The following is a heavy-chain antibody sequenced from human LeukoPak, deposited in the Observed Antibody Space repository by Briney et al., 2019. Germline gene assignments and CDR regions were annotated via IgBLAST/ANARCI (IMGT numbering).Heavy chain of an antibody. CDR2: ICQSGST. CDR1: GYSISNIHC. D-gene: IGHD3-10*01. Sequence: PSETLSLTCTVSGYSISNIHCWGWILQPPGKGLEWIVSICQSGSTYYSPSLKSRVILSLDTSKNQFSLRLSSVTAADTAVYYCARVCCYFDSGSNPNWFDPWGQGTLVTVPS. J-gene: IGHJ5*02. V-gene: IGHV4-38-2*02. CDR3: ARVCCYFDSGSNPNWFDP.